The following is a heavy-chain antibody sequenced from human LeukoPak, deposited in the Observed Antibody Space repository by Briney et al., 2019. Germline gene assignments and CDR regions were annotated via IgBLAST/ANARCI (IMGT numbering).Heavy chain of an antibody. Sequence: GGSLRLSCAASGSTFSSYSMNWVRQAPGKGLEWVSYISSRSSPIYYADSVGGRFTISRDNAKNSLYLQMNSLRAEDTAVYYCAKDRGYNYAYSTDYWGQGTLVTVSS. J-gene: IGHJ4*02. CDR3: AKDRGYNYAYSTDY. D-gene: IGHD5-18*01. V-gene: IGHV3-48*01. CDR1: GSTFSSYS. CDR2: ISSRSSPI.